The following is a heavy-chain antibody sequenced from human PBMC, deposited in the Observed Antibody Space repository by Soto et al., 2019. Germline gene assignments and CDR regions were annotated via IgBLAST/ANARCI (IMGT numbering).Heavy chain of an antibody. CDR2: IYPGDSDT. CDR3: ARGQGSTTVGYYYYYGMDV. D-gene: IGHD4-4*01. CDR1: GYSFTSYW. V-gene: IGHV5-51*01. Sequence: VESLKISCSGSGYSFTSYWIGWVRQMPGKGLEWMGIIYPGDSDTRYSPSFQGQVTISADKSISTAYLQWSSLKASDTAMYYCARGQGSTTVGYYYYYGMDVWGQGTTVTVSS. J-gene: IGHJ6*02.